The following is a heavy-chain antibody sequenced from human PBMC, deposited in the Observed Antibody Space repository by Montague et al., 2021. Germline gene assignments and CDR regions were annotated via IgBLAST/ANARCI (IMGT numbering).Heavy chain of an antibody. Sequence: SETLSLTCGVYGGSLSEYYWTWIRQSPEKGLEWIGEVRHIGSTNXNPSLKSRVTMSVGKSKNQFSLELRSVTAADTAVYYCASDRGPFDYWGQGTVVTVSS. V-gene: IGHV4-34*01. CDR3: ASDRGPFDY. CDR2: VRHIGST. CDR1: GGSLSEYY. D-gene: IGHD3-10*01. J-gene: IGHJ4*02.